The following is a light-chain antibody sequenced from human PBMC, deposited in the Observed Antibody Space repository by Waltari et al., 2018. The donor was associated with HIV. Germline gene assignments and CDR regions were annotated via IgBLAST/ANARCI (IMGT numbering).Light chain of an antibody. Sequence: DIQLTHSPSSLSASVGHRVTIPCRASQSISSYLNWYQQKPGKAPKLLIYATSSLQSGVPSRFSGSGSGTEFTLTISSLQPEDFATYYCQQSYSTPLTFGGGTKVEIK. J-gene: IGKJ4*01. CDR2: ATS. V-gene: IGKV1-39*01. CDR1: QSISSY. CDR3: QQSYSTPLT.